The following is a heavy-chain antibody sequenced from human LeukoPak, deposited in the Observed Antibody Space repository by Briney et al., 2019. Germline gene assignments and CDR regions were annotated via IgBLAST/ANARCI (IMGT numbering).Heavy chain of an antibody. D-gene: IGHD3-3*01. CDR2: IIPIFGTA. CDR1: GGTFSSYA. J-gene: IGHJ4*02. V-gene: IGHV1-69*05. Sequence: SVNVSCKASGGTFSSYAISWVRQAPGQGLEWMGGIIPIFGTANYAQKFQGRVTITTDESTSTAYMELSSLRSEDTAVYYCASSPSGAYYDFWSGYYFDYWGQGTLVTVSS. CDR3: ASSPSGAYYDFWSGYYFDY.